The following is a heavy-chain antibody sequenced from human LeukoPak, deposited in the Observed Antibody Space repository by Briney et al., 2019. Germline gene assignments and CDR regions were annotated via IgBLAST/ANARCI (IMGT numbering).Heavy chain of an antibody. CDR2: ISSSSSYI. CDR1: GFTFSSYS. Sequence: GGSLRLSCAASGFTFSSYSMNWVRQAPGKGLEWVSSISSSSSYIYYADSVKGRFTISRDNSKNTLYLQMNSLRAEDTAVYYCARVRYYDSSGYLRYWGRGTLVTVSS. D-gene: IGHD3-22*01. CDR3: ARVRYYDSSGYLRY. J-gene: IGHJ4*02. V-gene: IGHV3-21*01.